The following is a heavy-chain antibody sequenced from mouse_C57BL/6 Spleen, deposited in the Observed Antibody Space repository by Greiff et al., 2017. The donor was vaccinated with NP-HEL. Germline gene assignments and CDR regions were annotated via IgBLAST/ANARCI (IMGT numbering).Heavy chain of an antibody. Sequence: QVQLKESGPGLVQPSQSLSITCTVSGFSLTSYGVHWVRQSPGKGLEWLGVIWSGGSTDYNAAFISRLSISKDNSKSQVFFKMNSLQADDTAIYYCARNMYQRGYFDVWGTGTTVTVSS. CDR2: IWSGGST. CDR1: GFSLTSYG. J-gene: IGHJ1*03. V-gene: IGHV2-2*01. CDR3: ARNMYQRGYFDV.